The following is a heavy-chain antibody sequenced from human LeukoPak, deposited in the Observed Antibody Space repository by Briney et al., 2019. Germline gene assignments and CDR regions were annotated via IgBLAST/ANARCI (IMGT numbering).Heavy chain of an antibody. J-gene: IGHJ4*02. D-gene: IGHD6-13*01. CDR2: MLYSQST. CDR3: ATRYDSTWYQF. CDR1: GGSITSYY. Sequence: PSETLSLTCTVSGGSITSYYLSWIRQLPGKGLEWIGYMLYSQSTRYNPALKSRVTMSMDTSKNQVSLKLRSVTAADTAVYYCATRYDSTWYQFWGRGTLVTVSS. V-gene: IGHV4-59*08.